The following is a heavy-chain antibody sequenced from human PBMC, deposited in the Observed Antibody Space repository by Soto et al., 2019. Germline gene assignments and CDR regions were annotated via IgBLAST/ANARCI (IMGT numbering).Heavy chain of an antibody. CDR1: GYTFTGYY. J-gene: IGHJ4*02. CDR2: FNPNSGAT. D-gene: IGHD4-17*01. V-gene: IGHV1-2*02. CDR3: ARGETTVTTSPLDY. Sequence: QVQLVQSGAEVKKPGASVKVSCKASGYTFTGYYMHWVRQAPGQDLEWMGWFNPNSGATNYAQKFQGRVTMTRDTSISTAYMELSRLRSDDTAVYYCARGETTVTTSPLDYWGQGTLVTVSS.